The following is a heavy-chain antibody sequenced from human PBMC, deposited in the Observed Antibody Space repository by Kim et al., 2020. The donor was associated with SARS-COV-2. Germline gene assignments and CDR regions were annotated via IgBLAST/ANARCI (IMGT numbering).Heavy chain of an antibody. J-gene: IGHJ4*02. V-gene: IGHV3-23*01. CDR1: GFTFSSYT. Sequence: GGSLRLSCGASGFTFSSYTMSWVRQAPGKGLEWVSGIYVGGATYYADPVKGRFTISRDNSKNTVFLQLNSLRAEDTAVYYCAPGPRIVAAEPTDYWGQGTLVTVSS. CDR2: IYVGGAT. D-gene: IGHD6-13*01. CDR3: APGPRIVAAEPTDY.